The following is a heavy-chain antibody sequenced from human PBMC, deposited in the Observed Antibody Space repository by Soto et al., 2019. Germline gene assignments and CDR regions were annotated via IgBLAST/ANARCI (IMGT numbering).Heavy chain of an antibody. J-gene: IGHJ4*02. D-gene: IGHD3-22*01. V-gene: IGHV1-69*13. Sequence: GASVKVSCKASGDMFDTYTITWMRQAPGRGLEWVGGIIPRSAKSNYAQKFEGRVTITADESTSTAYMELSSLRSEDTAVYYCARSPYSSGYYYAIDYWGQGTQVTVSS. CDR1: GDMFDTYT. CDR3: ARSPYSSGYYYAIDY. CDR2: IIPRSAKS.